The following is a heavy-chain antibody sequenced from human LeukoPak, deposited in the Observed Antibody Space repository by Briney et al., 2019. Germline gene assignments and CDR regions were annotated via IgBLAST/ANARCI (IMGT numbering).Heavy chain of an antibody. CDR2: IYYSGST. V-gene: IGHV4-59*01. D-gene: IGHD4-17*01. CDR3: ARGQDYGDYVDY. CDR1: GGSISSYY. Sequence: PSETLSLTCTVSGGSISSYYWSWIRQPPGKGLEWMGYIYYSGSTNYNPSLKSRVTISVDTSKNQFSLKLSSVTAADTAVYYCARGQDYGDYVDYWGQGTLVTVSS. J-gene: IGHJ4*02.